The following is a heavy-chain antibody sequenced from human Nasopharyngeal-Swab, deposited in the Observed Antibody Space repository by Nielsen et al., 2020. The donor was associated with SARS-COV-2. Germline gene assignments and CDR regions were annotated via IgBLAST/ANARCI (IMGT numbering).Heavy chain of an antibody. CDR2: ISSSRSYI. Sequence: GGSLRLSGAASGFTSNNYNFNGVRQAPGKGRKGVSSISSSRSYISYADSVKGRFTISRDNAKNSLYLQMNSLRAEDTAVYYCARDGLDYDFWSAYFMDVWGQGTTVTVSS. J-gene: IGHJ6*02. D-gene: IGHD3-3*01. V-gene: IGHV3-21*01. CDR1: GFTSNNYN. CDR3: ARDGLDYDFWSAYFMDV.